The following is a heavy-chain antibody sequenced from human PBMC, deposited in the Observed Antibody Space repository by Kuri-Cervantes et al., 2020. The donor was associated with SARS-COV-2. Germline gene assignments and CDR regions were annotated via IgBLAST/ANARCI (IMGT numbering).Heavy chain of an antibody. CDR2: IKQDGSEK. V-gene: IGHV3-7*01. J-gene: IGHJ4*02. Sequence: GGSLRLSCAASGFTFSSYWMSWVRQAPGKGLEWVANIKQDGSEKYYVDSVKGRFTISRDNAKKSLYLQMNSLRAEDTAVYYCARGVGSGWKLFDYWGQGTLVTVSS. D-gene: IGHD6-19*01. CDR1: GFTFSSYW. CDR3: ARGVGSGWKLFDY.